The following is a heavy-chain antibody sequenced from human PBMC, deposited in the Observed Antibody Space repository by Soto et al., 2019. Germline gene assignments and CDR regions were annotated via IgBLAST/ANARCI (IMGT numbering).Heavy chain of an antibody. V-gene: IGHV3-33*01. J-gene: IGHJ4*02. D-gene: IGHD4-17*01. Sequence: QVQLVESGGGVVQPGRSLRLSCGASGFTFTSYGMHWVRQTPGKGLEWVAVIWYDGSSKYYADSVKGRFTISRDNSKNTLYLQMNSLRAADTAVYYCARDRGNYGDYLFDYWGQGTLVTVSS. CDR3: ARDRGNYGDYLFDY. CDR2: IWYDGSSK. CDR1: GFTFTSYG.